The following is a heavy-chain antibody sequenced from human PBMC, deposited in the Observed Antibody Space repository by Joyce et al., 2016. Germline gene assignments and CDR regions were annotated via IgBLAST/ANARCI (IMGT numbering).Heavy chain of an antibody. CDR1: GYTFTGHY. CDR2: IKPNNGAT. CDR3: TRSGIAVPGAYWYFDL. Sequence: QLVQSGAVVKKPGASVKVSCKASGYTFTGHYIHWVRQAPGQGLEWMGWIKPNNGATDCAQNLQGRFTMTRDTSINTAYMELTRLRFDDTAVYFCTRSGIAVPGAYWYFDLWGRGTLVTVSS. V-gene: IGHV1-2*02. J-gene: IGHJ2*01. D-gene: IGHD6-19*01.